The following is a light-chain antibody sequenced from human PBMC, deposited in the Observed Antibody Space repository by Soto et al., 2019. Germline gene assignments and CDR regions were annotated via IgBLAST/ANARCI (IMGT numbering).Light chain of an antibody. Sequence: AIQMTQSPSSLSASIGDRVTITCRASQGIRNVLGWYQQKPGKAPKVLIYASSNLHSGVPSRFSGSGSGTDFTLTINSLQADDFATFYCLQVYNYPYTVGPGTKVDI. CDR2: ASS. CDR3: LQVYNYPYT. J-gene: IGKJ3*01. CDR1: QGIRNV. V-gene: IGKV1-6*01.